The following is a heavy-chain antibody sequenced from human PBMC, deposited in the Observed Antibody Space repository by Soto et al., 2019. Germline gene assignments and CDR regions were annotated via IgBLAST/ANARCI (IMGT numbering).Heavy chain of an antibody. D-gene: IGHD6-19*01. V-gene: IGHV4-59*01. Sequence: SETLSLTCTVSGGSISGYYWNWVRQPPGKGLEWIGHISYTGSTNYNPSLKSRVTISVDTSKSQFSLKLGSVTAADAAVYYCARPSVAGSWGPFDYWGQGILATVSS. CDR1: GGSISGYY. J-gene: IGHJ4*02. CDR3: ARPSVAGSWGPFDY. CDR2: ISYTGST.